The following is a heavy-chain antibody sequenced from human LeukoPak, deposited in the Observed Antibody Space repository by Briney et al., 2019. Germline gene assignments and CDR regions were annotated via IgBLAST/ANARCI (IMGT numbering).Heavy chain of an antibody. CDR3: ARGPSHSSCYYYYFDY. V-gene: IGHV3-21*01. CDR1: GFTFSSYA. J-gene: IGHJ4*02. CDR2: ISGSGVNT. Sequence: GGSLRLSCGASGFTFSSYAMNWVRQAPGKGLEWVSVISGSGVNTYYADSVKGRFTISRDNAQNSLYLQMNSLRAEDTAVYYCARGPSHSSCYYYYFDYWGQGTLVTVSS. D-gene: IGHD3-22*01.